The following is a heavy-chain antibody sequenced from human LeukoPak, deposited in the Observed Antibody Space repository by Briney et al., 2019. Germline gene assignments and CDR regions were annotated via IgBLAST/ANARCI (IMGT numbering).Heavy chain of an antibody. J-gene: IGHJ3*02. D-gene: IGHD3-16*02. Sequence: GGSLRLSCAASGFTFSIYAMSWVRQVPGKGLEWVSAISGSGGSTYYADSVKGRFTISRDNSKNTLYLQMNSLRAEDTAVYYCASCESAYDYVWGSYRYPYAFDIWGQGTMVTVSS. CDR2: ISGSGGST. CDR3: ASCESAYDYVWGSYRYPYAFDI. CDR1: GFTFSIYA. V-gene: IGHV3-23*01.